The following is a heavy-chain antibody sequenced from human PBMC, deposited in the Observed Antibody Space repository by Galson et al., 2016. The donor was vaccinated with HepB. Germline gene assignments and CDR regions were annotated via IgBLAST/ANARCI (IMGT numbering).Heavy chain of an antibody. CDR3: ARTEPSSGFRY. D-gene: IGHD3-22*01. Sequence: SETLSLTCTISGGSFSTYYWCWIRQPPGKGLEWIGYIYYSGSTNYNPSLKSRVTISVDTSMNQFSLKLSSVTAADTAVYYCARTEPSSGFRYWGQGTLVTVSS. CDR2: IYYSGST. J-gene: IGHJ4*02. CDR1: GGSFSTYY. V-gene: IGHV4-59*08.